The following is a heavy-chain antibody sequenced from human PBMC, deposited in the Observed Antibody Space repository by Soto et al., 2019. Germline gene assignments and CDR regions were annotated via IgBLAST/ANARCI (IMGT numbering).Heavy chain of an antibody. CDR3: ARSGSSGSNPGMDY. V-gene: IGHV3-33*01. CDR2: IWYDGSNK. Sequence: SLRLSCAASGFTFSSYGMHWVRQAPGKGLEWVAVIWYDGSNKYYADSVKGRFTISRDNSKNTLYLQMNSLRAEDTAVYYCARSGSSGSNPGMDYWGQGTLSPSPQ. D-gene: IGHD6-19*01. J-gene: IGHJ4*02. CDR1: GFTFSSYG.